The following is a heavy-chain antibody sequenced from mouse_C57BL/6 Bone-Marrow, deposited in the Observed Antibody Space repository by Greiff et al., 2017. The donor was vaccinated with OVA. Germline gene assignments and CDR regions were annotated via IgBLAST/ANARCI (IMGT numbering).Heavy chain of an antibody. J-gene: IGHJ4*01. V-gene: IGHV1-15*01. CDR2: IDPETGGT. CDR1: GYTFTDYE. D-gene: IGHD4-1*01. Sequence: VQLQQSGAELVRPGASVTLSCKASGYTFTDYEMHWVKQTPVHGLAWIGAIDPETGGTAYNQKFKGKAILTADKSSSTAYMELRSLTSEDSAVYYCTRCWGYYAMDYWGQGTSVTVSS. CDR3: TRCWGYYAMDY.